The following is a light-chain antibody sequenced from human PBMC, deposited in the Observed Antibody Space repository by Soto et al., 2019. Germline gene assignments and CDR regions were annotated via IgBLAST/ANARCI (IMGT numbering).Light chain of an antibody. CDR2: EGS. J-gene: IGLJ3*02. CDR3: CSYAGSSIFVL. CDR1: SSDVGSYNL. V-gene: IGLV2-23*03. Sequence: QSVLTQPASVSGSPGQSITISCSGTSSDVGSYNLVSWYQQHPGKAPKLVIYEGSQRPSGVSNRFSGSKSGNTASLTISGLQADDEAHYYCCSYAGSSIFVLFGGGTKLTVL.